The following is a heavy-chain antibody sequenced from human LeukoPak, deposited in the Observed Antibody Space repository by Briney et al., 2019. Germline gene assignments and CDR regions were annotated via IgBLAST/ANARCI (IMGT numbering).Heavy chain of an antibody. J-gene: IGHJ6*03. CDR2: IKQDGSEK. Sequence: PGGSLRLSCAASGFTFSSYWMSWVRQAPGKGLEWVANIKQDGSEKYYVDSVKGRFTISRDNAKNSLYLQMNSLRAEDTAVYYCARVGGYSSSWELYYYYYMDVWGKGTKV. D-gene: IGHD6-6*01. CDR1: GFTFSSYW. V-gene: IGHV3-7*01. CDR3: ARVGGYSSSWELYYYYYMDV.